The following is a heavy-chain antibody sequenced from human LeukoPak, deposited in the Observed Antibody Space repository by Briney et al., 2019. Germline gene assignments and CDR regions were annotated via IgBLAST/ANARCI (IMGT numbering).Heavy chain of an antibody. V-gene: IGHV1-46*01. J-gene: IGHJ4*02. D-gene: IGHD3-22*01. CDR3: ARDRDSSGYQLYYFDY. Sequence: ASVKVSCTASGYTFTSYYMHWVRQAPGQGLEWMGIINPSGGSTSYAQKFQGRVTMTRDTSTSTVYMELSSLRSEDTAVYYCARDRDSSGYQLYYFDYWGQGTLVTVSS. CDR1: GYTFTSYY. CDR2: INPSGGST.